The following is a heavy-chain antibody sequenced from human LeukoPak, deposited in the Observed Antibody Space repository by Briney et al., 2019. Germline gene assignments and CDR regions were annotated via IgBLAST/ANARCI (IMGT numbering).Heavy chain of an antibody. CDR3: EYYRDSSGYYTDYFDY. CDR2: IIPIFGTA. CDR1: GGTFSSYA. J-gene: IGHJ4*02. Sequence: ASVKVSCTASGGTFSSYAISWVRQAPGQGLEWMGGIIPIFGTANYAQKFQGRVTITADESTSTAYMELNSLRSEDTAVYYCEYYRDSSGYYTDYFDYWGQGTLVTVSS. V-gene: IGHV1-69*13. D-gene: IGHD3-22*01.